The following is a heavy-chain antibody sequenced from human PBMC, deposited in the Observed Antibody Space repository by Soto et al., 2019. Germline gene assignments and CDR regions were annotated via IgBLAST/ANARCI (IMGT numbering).Heavy chain of an antibody. CDR1: GDSVTSVSDY. Sequence: SETLSLTCTVSGDSVTSVSDYCSWIRQPPGKGVEWIGYIYYSGSADYNPSLGSRVTISIDTSKNQFSLKLTSVTAADTAVYYCARGVGFGYYYYHMDLWGQGTTVTVSS. J-gene: IGHJ6*02. V-gene: IGHV4-61*01. CDR3: ARGVGFGYYYYHMDL. D-gene: IGHD3-10*01. CDR2: IYYSGSA.